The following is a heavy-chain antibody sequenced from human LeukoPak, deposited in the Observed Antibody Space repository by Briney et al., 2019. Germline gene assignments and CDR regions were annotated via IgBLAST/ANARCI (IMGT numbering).Heavy chain of an antibody. J-gene: IGHJ6*03. CDR3: ARAPPLGYYYMDV. CDR1: GGSISSYY. V-gene: IGHV4-59*01. Sequence: SETLSLTCTVSGGSISSYYWSWIRQPPGKGLGWIGYIYYSGSTNYNPSLKSRVTISVDTSKNQFSLKLSSVTAADTAVYYCARAPPLGYYYMDVWGKGTTVTVSS. CDR2: IYYSGST.